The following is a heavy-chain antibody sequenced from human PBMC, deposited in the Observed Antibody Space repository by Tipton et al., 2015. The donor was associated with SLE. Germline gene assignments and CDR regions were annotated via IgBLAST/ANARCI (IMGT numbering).Heavy chain of an antibody. D-gene: IGHD2-15*01. J-gene: IGHJ6*02. CDR1: GGSISSSSYY. CDR2: INHSGST. CDR3: ARLDIVVVVAANAYYHGMDV. V-gene: IGHV4-39*07. Sequence: TLSLTCTVSGGSISSSSYYWGWIRQPPGKGLEWIGEINHSGSTNYNPSLKSRVTISVDTSKNQFSLKLSSVTAADTAVYYCARLDIVVVVAANAYYHGMDVWGQGTTVTVSS.